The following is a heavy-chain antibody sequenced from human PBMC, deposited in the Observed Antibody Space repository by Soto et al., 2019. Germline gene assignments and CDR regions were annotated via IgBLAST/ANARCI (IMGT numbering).Heavy chain of an antibody. CDR3: SRGSYGSSGFYYASAD. J-gene: IGHJ4*02. Sequence: GGSLRLSCAASGFSFSSFGMHWVRQAPGKGLEWVAVIWDDGINKYYADSVRGRFTISRDNSKNTLYLQMTSLRAEDTAVYYFSRGSYGSSGFYYASADWGQGTLVTVSS. CDR2: IWDDGINK. D-gene: IGHD3-22*01. V-gene: IGHV3-33*01. CDR1: GFSFSSFG.